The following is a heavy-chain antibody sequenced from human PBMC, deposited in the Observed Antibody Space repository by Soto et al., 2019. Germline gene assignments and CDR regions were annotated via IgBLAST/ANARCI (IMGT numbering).Heavy chain of an antibody. D-gene: IGHD3-9*01. CDR3: ARAYTYYDILTGYWPNFDP. J-gene: IGHJ5*02. V-gene: IGHV3-21*01. Sequence: PGGSLRLSCAASGFTFSSYSMNWVRQAPGKGLEWVSSISSSSSYIYYADSVKGRFTISRDNAKNSLYLQMNSLRAEDTAVYYCARAYTYYDILTGYWPNFDPWGQGTLVTVSS. CDR1: GFTFSSYS. CDR2: ISSSSSYI.